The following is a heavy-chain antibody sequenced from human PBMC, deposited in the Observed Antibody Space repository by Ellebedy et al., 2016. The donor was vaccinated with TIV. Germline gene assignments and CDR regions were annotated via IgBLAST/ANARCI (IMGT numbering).Heavy chain of an antibody. CDR3: ARTTVTKGMDV. CDR1: GFTFSNAW. J-gene: IGHJ6*02. V-gene: IGHV3-64*01. Sequence: GESLKISXAASGFTFSNAWMSWVRQAPGKGLEYVSAISSNGGSTYYANSVKGRFTISRDNSKNTLYLQMGSLRAEDMAVYYCARTTVTKGMDVWGQGTTVTVSS. CDR2: ISSNGGST. D-gene: IGHD4-17*01.